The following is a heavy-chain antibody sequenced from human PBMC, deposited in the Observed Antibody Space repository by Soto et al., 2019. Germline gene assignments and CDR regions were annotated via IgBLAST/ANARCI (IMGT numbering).Heavy chain of an antibody. CDR3: ARGGAMGVDY. V-gene: IGHV3-74*01. Sequence: GGSLRLSCTASGFTFNTHWMHWVRQAPGKGLVWVSRIYFDGTTTNYADSVKGRLTVSRDNAKNTVYLHVNTLRDEDTAVYYCARGGAMGVDYWGQGTLVT. J-gene: IGHJ4*02. D-gene: IGHD1-26*01. CDR1: GFTFNTHW. CDR2: IYFDGTTT.